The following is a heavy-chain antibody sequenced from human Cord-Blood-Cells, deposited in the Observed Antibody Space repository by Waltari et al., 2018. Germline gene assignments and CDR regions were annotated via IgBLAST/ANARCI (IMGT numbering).Heavy chain of an antibody. CDR2: ISGSGGST. Sequence: EVQLVESGGGLVQPGGSLRLSCAAPGLTFRSYAMTWVRQAPGKGLEWVSAISGSGGSTYYADSVKGRFTISRDNSKNTLYLQMNSLRAEDTAVYYCAKVRSIAARRGYYFDYWGQGTLVTVSS. D-gene: IGHD6-6*01. CDR3: AKVRSIAARRGYYFDY. CDR1: GLTFRSYA. V-gene: IGHV3-23*04. J-gene: IGHJ4*02.